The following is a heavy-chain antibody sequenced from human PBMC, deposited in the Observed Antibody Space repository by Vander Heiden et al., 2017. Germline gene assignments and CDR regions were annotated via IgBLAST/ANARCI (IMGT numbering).Heavy chain of an antibody. V-gene: IGHV3-13*01. CDR3: ARGGRGYSYGIDY. CDR2: IGTAGDT. D-gene: IGHD5-18*01. J-gene: IGHJ4*02. CDR1: GFTFSSYD. Sequence: EVQLVESGGGLVQLGGSLSLSCAASGFTFSSYDMHWVRQATGKGLEWVSAIGTAGDTYYPGSVKGRFTISRENAKNSLYLQMNSLRAGDTAVYYCARGGRGYSYGIDYWGQGTLVTVSS.